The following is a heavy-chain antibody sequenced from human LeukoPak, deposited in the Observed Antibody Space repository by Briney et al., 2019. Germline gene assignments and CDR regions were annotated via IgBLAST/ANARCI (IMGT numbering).Heavy chain of an antibody. D-gene: IGHD1/OR15-1a*01. V-gene: IGHV4-34*01. CDR3: ARTNNVFYYFDY. J-gene: IGHJ4*02. CDR1: GGSFSGYY. CDR2: INHSGST. Sequence: SKTLSLTCAVYGGSFSGYYWSWIRQPPGKGLEWIGEINHSGSTNYNPSLKSRVTTSVDTSKNQFSLKLSSLTAADTAVYYCARTNNVFYYFDYWGQGTLVTV.